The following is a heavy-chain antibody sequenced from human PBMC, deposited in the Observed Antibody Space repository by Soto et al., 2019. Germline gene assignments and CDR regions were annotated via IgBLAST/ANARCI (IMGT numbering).Heavy chain of an antibody. D-gene: IGHD3-10*01. CDR3: VGGRYYFDY. V-gene: IGHV3-30*03. CDR1: GFPFTSYG. Sequence: QVQLVESGGGVVQPGRSLRLSCAASGFPFTSYGMHWVREGPVKGLEWVAIIAYDGSDKYYADSVKGRFTISRDNSKNSLYLQMNSLRPEDTALYYCVGGRYYFDYRGQGTLVIVSS. CDR2: IAYDGSDK. J-gene: IGHJ4*02.